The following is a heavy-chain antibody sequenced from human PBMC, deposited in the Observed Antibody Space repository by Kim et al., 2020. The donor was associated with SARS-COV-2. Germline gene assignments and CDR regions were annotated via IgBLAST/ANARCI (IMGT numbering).Heavy chain of an antibody. J-gene: IGHJ4*02. D-gene: IGHD3-16*01. Sequence: GGSLRLSCAASGFTFSTYAMNWVRPAPGKGLEWGSFISRGGNSTYYADSVKGRFTISGDNSRNTLHLQMSSLRAETTAVYYYPTPGGAGYFYYWGQGT. V-gene: IGHV3-23*01. CDR2: ISRGGNST. CDR3: PTPGGAGYFYY. CDR1: GFTFSTYA.